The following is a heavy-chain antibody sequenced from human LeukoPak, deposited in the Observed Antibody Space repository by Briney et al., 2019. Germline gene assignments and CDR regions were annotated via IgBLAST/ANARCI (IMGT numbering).Heavy chain of an antibody. V-gene: IGHV4-59*01. Sequence: SETLSLTCTVSGGSISSYYWSWIRQPPGKGLEWIGYIYYSGSTNYNPSLKSRVTISVDTSKNQFSLKLRSVTAADTAVYYCARGKLVGSGRFAFDIWGQGTMVTVSS. CDR2: IYYSGST. CDR3: ARGKLVGSGRFAFDI. D-gene: IGHD6-19*01. CDR1: GGSISSYY. J-gene: IGHJ3*02.